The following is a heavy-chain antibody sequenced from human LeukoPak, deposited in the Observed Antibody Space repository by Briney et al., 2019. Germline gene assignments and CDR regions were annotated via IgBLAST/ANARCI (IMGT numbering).Heavy chain of an antibody. V-gene: IGHV1-18*01. D-gene: IGHD3-3*01. J-gene: IGHJ5*02. Sequence: ASVKVSCRASGYAFTSYGMSWVRQAPGQGLEWVGWISAYNGNTNYAQKLQGRVTMTTDTSTSTAYMELRSLRSDDTAVYYCARAGDFWSGYYPNWFDPWGQGTLVTVSS. CDR2: ISAYNGNT. CDR1: GYAFTSYG. CDR3: ARAGDFWSGYYPNWFDP.